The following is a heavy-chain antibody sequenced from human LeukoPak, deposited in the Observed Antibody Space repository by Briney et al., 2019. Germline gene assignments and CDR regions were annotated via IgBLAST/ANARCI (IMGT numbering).Heavy chain of an antibody. CDR2: ISGSGGST. D-gene: IGHD2-15*01. CDR3: AKVLVAAYFDY. J-gene: IGHJ4*02. V-gene: IGHV3-23*01. CDR1: GFTFSSYA. Sequence: GGSLRLSCAASGFTFSSYAMSWVRQTPGKGLEWVSTISGSGGSTYYADSVKGRFTISRDNSKNTLYLQMNSLRAEDTAVYYCAKVLVAAYFDYWGQGTLVTVSS.